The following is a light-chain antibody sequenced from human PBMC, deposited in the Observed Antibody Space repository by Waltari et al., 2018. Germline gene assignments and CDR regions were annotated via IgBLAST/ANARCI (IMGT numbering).Light chain of an antibody. CDR3: QQYNYWPLS. V-gene: IGKV3-15*01. CDR1: QSVNSY. J-gene: IGKJ4*01. Sequence: EIVMTQSPGPLSVSPGERATLSCRTSQSVNSYLAWYQQKPGQAPRLLIYGATTRATGIPARCSGSGSGTDFTLTISSLQSEDFAVYYCQQYNYWPLSFGTGTKVEIK. CDR2: GAT.